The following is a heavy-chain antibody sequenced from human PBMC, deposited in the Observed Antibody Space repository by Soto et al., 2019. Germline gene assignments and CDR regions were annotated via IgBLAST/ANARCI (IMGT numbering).Heavy chain of an antibody. V-gene: IGHV2-5*02. Sequence: QITLKESGPTLVKPTQTLTLTCTFSGFSLSTSGVAVGWIRQPPGKALEWLALIYWDDDKRYSPSLKSRLTITKDTSKNQVVLRMTNMDPVDTATYYCAYRSPSIRLDPWGQGTRVTVAS. CDR1: GFSLSTSGVA. CDR3: AYRSPSIRLDP. J-gene: IGHJ5*02. D-gene: IGHD2-21*01. CDR2: IYWDDDK.